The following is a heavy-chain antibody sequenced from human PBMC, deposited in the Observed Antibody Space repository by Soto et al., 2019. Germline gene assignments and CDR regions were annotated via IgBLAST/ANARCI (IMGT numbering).Heavy chain of an antibody. J-gene: IGHJ6*02. V-gene: IGHV3-9*01. CDR1: SFTFDDYA. Sequence: LRLSFAACSFTFDDYAMHGVRPAPGKGLEWVSGISWNSGSIGYADSVKGRFTISRNNAKNSLYLQMNSLRAEDTALYYCAQDLGAGYTRYYYYGMDVCGQGTTVTVSS. CDR2: ISWNSGSI. D-gene: IGHD3-16*01. CDR3: AQDLGAGYTRYYYYGMDV.